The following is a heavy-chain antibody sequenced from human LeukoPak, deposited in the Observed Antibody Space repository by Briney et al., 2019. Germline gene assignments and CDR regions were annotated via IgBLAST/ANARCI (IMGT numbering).Heavy chain of an antibody. J-gene: IGHJ3*02. D-gene: IGHD2/OR15-2a*01. CDR2: IYSSGNI. CDR1: GGSISNYY. Sequence: SETLSLTCTVSGGSISNYYWSWIRQPAGKGLEWIGRIYSSGNINYNPSLKSRVTLSVDTSKNQFSLKLSSVTAADTAVYFCARDSHAYFDAFDIWGQGTMVTVSS. CDR3: ARDSHAYFDAFDI. V-gene: IGHV4-4*07.